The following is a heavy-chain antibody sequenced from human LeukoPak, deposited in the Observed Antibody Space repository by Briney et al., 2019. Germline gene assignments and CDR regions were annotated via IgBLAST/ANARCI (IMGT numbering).Heavy chain of an antibody. J-gene: IGHJ4*02. D-gene: IGHD6-13*01. V-gene: IGHV3-23*01. Sequence: GGSLRLSCAASGFTFNNFALSWVRQAPGKGLEWVSGISGSSGTTNYADSVKGRFTISRDNSKNTLFLQMSGLRAEDTAVYYCAKASRGSSSSLDYWGQGSLVTVSS. CDR1: GFTFNNFA. CDR3: AKASRGSSSSLDY. CDR2: ISGSSGTT.